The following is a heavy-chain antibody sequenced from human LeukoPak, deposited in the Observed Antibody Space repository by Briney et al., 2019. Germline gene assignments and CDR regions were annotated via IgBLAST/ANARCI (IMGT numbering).Heavy chain of an antibody. D-gene: IGHD2/OR15-2a*01. Sequence: GESLRLSCAASGFTFSNYDMHWVRQATGKGLEWVSSIGTVGDTYYSDSVKGRFTISRENAKNPWYLQMSSLRAGDTAVYYCLRDCNNIRCSGARMDVWGQGTTVIVSS. CDR3: LRDCNNIRCSGARMDV. CDR2: IGTVGDT. J-gene: IGHJ6*02. V-gene: IGHV3-13*01. CDR1: GFTFSNYD.